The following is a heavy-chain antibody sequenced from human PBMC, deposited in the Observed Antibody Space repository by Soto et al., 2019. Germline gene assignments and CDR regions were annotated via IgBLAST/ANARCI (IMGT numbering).Heavy chain of an antibody. J-gene: IGHJ4*02. Sequence: QVQLQESGPGLVKPSQTLSLTCTVSGGSISSGGYYWSWIRQHPGKGLEWIGYIYYSGSTYYNPSLMSRVTIPVDPSKSQFALKLSSVTAADTAVYYCARLGDGDYLWGVDYWGQGTLVTVSS. D-gene: IGHD4-17*01. CDR1: GGSISSGGYY. V-gene: IGHV4-31*03. CDR2: IYYSGST. CDR3: ARLGDGDYLWGVDY.